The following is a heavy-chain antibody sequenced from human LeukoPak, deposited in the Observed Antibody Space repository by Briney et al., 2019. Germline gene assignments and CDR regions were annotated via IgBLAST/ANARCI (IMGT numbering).Heavy chain of an antibody. CDR3: ATHCSTTNCP. D-gene: IGHD2-2*01. Sequence: GGSLRLSCAASGFTFSSYSMNWVRQAPGKGLEWVSYISSSSSTIYYADSVEGRFTISRDNAKKSLYLQMNSLRAEDTAVYYCATHCSTTNCPCGQGTLVTVSS. V-gene: IGHV3-48*01. J-gene: IGHJ5*02. CDR2: ISSSSSTI. CDR1: GFTFSSYS.